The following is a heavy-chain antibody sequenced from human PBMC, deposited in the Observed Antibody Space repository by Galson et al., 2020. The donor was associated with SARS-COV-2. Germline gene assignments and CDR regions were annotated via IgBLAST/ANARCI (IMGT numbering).Heavy chain of an antibody. J-gene: IGHJ3*01. D-gene: IGHD3-10*01. Sequence: SGPTLVKPTQTLTLTCTFSGFSLSTSGDGVGWIRQPPGKALEWLAFIYWDDDNRYSPSLRSRLTITKDTSKNQVVLTMTNMDPVDTATYYCAHRRSAWLVAGPGTFDVWGQGTMLTVSS. CDR1: GFSLSTSGDG. CDR2: IYWDDDN. CDR3: AHRRSAWLVAGPGTFDV. V-gene: IGHV2-5*02.